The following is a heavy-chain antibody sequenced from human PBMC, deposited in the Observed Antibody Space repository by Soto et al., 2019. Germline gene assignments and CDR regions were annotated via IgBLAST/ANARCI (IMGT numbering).Heavy chain of an antibody. CDR2: ISSNGGST. CDR3: AREGGDGVAVAAHFDY. J-gene: IGHJ4*02. Sequence: GGSLRLSCAASGFTFSSYAMHWVRQAPGKGLEYVSAISSNGGSTYYANSVKGRFTISRDNSKNTLYLQMGSLRAEDMAVYYCAREGGDGVAVAAHFDYWGQGTLVTVSS. CDR1: GFTFSSYA. V-gene: IGHV3-64*01. D-gene: IGHD6-19*01.